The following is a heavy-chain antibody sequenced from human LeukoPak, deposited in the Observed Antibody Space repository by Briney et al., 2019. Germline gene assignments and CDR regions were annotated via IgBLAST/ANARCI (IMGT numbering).Heavy chain of an antibody. CDR1: GGSISSYY. D-gene: IGHD3-10*01. V-gene: IGHV4-59*12. Sequence: PSETLSLTCTVSGGSISSYYWSWIRQPPGKGLEWIGYIYYSGSTYYNPSLKSRVTISVDTSKNQFSLKLSSVTAADTAVYYCARDKLDGSGGFDYWGQGTLVTVSS. J-gene: IGHJ4*02. CDR2: IYYSGST. CDR3: ARDKLDGSGGFDY.